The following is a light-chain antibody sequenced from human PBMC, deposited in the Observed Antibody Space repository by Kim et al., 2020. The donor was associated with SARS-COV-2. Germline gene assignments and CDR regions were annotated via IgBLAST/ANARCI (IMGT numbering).Light chain of an antibody. CDR3: AAWDDSLHVV. J-gene: IGLJ2*01. CDR2: RNN. Sequence: PGQRVTISCSGSSSNIGSNYVYWYQQLPGTAPKLLIYRNNQRPSGVPDRFSGSKSGTSASLAISGLRSEDEADYYCAAWDDSLHVVFGGGTQLTVL. CDR1: SSNIGSNY. V-gene: IGLV1-47*01.